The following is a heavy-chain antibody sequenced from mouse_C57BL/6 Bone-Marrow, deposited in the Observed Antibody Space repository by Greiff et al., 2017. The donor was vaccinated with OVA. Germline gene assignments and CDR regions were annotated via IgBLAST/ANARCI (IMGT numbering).Heavy chain of an antibody. D-gene: IGHD1-1*01. CDR2: IFPGDGRT. CDR1: DYTFTNYD. V-gene: IGHV1S56*01. CDR3: GRSPAYGSRWYLDV. Sequence: LQESGADLVKPGASLKLSCKASDYTFTNYDIHWVRQRPEQGLEWIGWIFPGDGRTEYNERFKGKATLTTDKSSSTAYMQLSRLTSEDSAVYFCGRSPAYGSRWYLDVWGAGTTVTVSS. J-gene: IGHJ1*01.